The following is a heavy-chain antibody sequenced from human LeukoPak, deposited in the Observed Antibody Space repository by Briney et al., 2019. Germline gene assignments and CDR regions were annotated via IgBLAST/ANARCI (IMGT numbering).Heavy chain of an antibody. CDR1: GFTFSSYW. Sequence: GGSLRLSCAASGFTFSSYWMHWVRQAPGKGLVWVSRINSDGSSTSYADSVKGRFTISRDNAKNTLYLQMNSLRAEDTAVYYCARGGQLLHYYYYYMDVWGKGTTFTMSS. D-gene: IGHD2-15*01. J-gene: IGHJ6*03. V-gene: IGHV3-74*01. CDR3: ARGGQLLHYYYYYMDV. CDR2: INSDGSST.